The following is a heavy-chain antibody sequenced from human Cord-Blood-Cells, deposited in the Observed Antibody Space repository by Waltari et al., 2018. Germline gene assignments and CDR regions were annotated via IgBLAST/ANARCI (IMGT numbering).Heavy chain of an antibody. Sequence: AASGFTFSSYAMSWVRQAPGKGLEWVSAISGSGGSTYYADSVKGRFTISRDNSKNTLYLQMNSLRAEDTAVYYCAKSNDFWSGYRSLFDYWGQGTLVTVSS. D-gene: IGHD3-3*01. J-gene: IGHJ4*02. CDR2: ISGSGGST. CDR1: GFTFSSYA. V-gene: IGHV3-23*01. CDR3: AKSNDFWSGYRSLFDY.